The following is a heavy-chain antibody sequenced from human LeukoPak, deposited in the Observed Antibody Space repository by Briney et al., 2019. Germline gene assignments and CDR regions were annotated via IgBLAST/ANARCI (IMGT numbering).Heavy chain of an antibody. CDR1: GGTFSSYA. CDR3: ARDSGGDYLNYYYYGMDV. D-gene: IGHD4-17*01. J-gene: IGHJ6*02. Sequence: SVKVSCKASGGTFSSYAISWVRQAPGQGLEWMGRIIPILGIANYAQKFQGRVTITADKSTSTAYMELSSLRSEDTAVYYCARDSGGDYLNYYYYGMDVWGQGTTVTVSS. CDR2: IIPILGIA. V-gene: IGHV1-69*04.